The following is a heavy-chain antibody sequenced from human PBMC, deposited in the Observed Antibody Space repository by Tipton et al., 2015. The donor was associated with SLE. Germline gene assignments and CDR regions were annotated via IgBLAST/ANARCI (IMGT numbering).Heavy chain of an antibody. CDR2: IYYSGSP. CDR3: ARRGVGATYWYFDL. J-gene: IGHJ2*01. D-gene: IGHD1-26*01. V-gene: IGHV4-39*01. Sequence: VSGGSIISSSHYWGWIRQPPGKGLEYIGSIYYSGSPYYNPSLKSRVTISLDTSKNQFSMKLSSVTAADTAVYYCARRGVGATYWYFDLWGRGTLVTVSS. CDR1: GGSIISSSHY.